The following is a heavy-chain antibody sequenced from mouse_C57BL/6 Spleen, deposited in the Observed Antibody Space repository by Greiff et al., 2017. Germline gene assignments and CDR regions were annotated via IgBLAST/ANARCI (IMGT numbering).Heavy chain of an antibody. CDR2: ISDGGSYT. D-gene: IGHD3-1*01. Sequence: EVKLVESGGGLVKPGGSLKLSCAASGFTFSSYAMSWVRQTPEKRLGWVATISDGGSYTYYPDNVKGRFTISRDNAKNNLYLQMSHLKSEDTAMFYCARARAYRSYWYFDVWGTGTTVTVSS. CDR3: ARARAYRSYWYFDV. J-gene: IGHJ1*03. CDR1: GFTFSSYA. V-gene: IGHV5-4*03.